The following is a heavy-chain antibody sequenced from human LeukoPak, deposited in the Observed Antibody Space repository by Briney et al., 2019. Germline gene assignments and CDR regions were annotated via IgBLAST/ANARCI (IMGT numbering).Heavy chain of an antibody. CDR1: GFTFRRYG. D-gene: IGHD3-9*01. V-gene: IGHV3-30*02. CDR3: ARVLRYFDWLSTPPDY. Sequence: GRSLRLSCAASGFTFRRYGMYWARQAPGKGLEWVAFIRYDGSNKYYADSVKGRFTISRDNAKNSLYLQMNSLRAEDTAVYYCARVLRYFDWLSTPPDYWGQGTLVTVSS. J-gene: IGHJ4*02. CDR2: IRYDGSNK.